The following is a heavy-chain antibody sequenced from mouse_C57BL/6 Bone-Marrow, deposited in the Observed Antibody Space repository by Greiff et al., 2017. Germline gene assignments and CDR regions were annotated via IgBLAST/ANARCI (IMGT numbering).Heavy chain of an antibody. CDR2: ISDGGSYT. CDR3: ARDESNDYDLAY. CDR1: GFTFSSYA. J-gene: IGHJ3*01. V-gene: IGHV5-4*01. Sequence: EVKLMESGGGLVKPGGSLKLSCAASGFTFSSYAMSWVRQTPEKRLEWVATISDGGSYTYYPDNVKVRFTISRDNAKNNLYLQMSHLKSEDTAMYYCARDESNDYDLAYWGQGTLVTVSA. D-gene: IGHD2-4*01.